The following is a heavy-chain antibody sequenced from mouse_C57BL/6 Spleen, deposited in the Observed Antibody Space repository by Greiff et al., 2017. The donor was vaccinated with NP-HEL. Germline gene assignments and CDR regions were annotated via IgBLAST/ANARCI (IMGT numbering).Heavy chain of an antibody. CDR1: GYSFTGYY. J-gene: IGHJ2*01. CDR2: INPSTGGT. V-gene: IGHV1-42*01. CDR3: ARFYYYGSSYFDY. D-gene: IGHD1-1*01. Sequence: EVQLQQSGPELVKPGASVKISCKASGYSFTGYYMNWVKQSPEKSLEWIGEINPSTGGTTYNQKFKAKATLTVDKSSSTAYMQLKSLTSEDSAVYYCARFYYYGSSYFDYWGQGTTLTVSS.